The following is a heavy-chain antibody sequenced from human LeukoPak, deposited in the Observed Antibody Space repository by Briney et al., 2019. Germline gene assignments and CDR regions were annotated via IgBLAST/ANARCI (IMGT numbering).Heavy chain of an antibody. Sequence: PGGSLRLSCAASGFTFSSYWMSWVRQAPGEGLEWVANIKQDGSEKYYVDSVKGRFTISRDNAKNSLYLQMNSLRAEDTAVYYCARERDDYGGNFDYWGQGTLVTVSS. V-gene: IGHV3-7*01. D-gene: IGHD4-23*01. CDR1: GFTFSSYW. CDR2: IKQDGSEK. CDR3: ARERDDYGGNFDY. J-gene: IGHJ4*02.